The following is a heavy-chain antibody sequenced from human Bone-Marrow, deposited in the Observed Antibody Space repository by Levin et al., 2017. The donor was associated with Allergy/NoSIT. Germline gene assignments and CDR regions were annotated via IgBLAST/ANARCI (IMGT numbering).Heavy chain of an antibody. CDR1: GFTFSNYW. CDR2: VNRDGSAT. V-gene: IGHV3-74*01. D-gene: IGHD5-12*01. Sequence: PGGSLRLSCTASGFTFSNYWIHWVRQAPGKGLVWVSRVNRDGSATSYADSVNGRFTISRDNAKNTVYLQMNDLRAEDTAVYFCARAESHSGFDHGEFESWGQGTLVTVSS. J-gene: IGHJ4*02. CDR3: ARAESHSGFDHGEFES.